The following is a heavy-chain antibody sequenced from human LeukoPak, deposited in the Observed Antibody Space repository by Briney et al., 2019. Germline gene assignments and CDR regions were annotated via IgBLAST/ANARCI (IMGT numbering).Heavy chain of an antibody. Sequence: KTSETLSLTCTVSGDSIHSVYYFWGWIRQPPGKGLEWIGSVYFDGDTSYNPSLKSRVTISVDTSKNQFSLKLSSVTAADTAVYYCARPRGYSSSWYRRDYFDYWGQGTLVTVSS. J-gene: IGHJ4*02. V-gene: IGHV4-39*07. CDR3: ARPRGYSSSWYRRDYFDY. CDR2: VYFDGDT. D-gene: IGHD6-13*01. CDR1: GDSIHSVYYF.